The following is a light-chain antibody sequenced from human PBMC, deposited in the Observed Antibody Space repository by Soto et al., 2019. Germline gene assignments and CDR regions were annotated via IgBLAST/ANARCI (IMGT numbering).Light chain of an antibody. J-gene: IGLJ2*01. CDR3: ISYTSRNTLV. V-gene: IGLV2-14*01. CDR1: SSDIGGYNY. CDR2: EVS. Sequence: QSALTQPASVSGSPGQSITISCTGTSSDIGGYNYVSWYQQHPGKAPKLMIYEVSNRPSGVSNRFFGSKSGNTASLTISGLQAEDEANYYCISYTSRNTLVFGGGTKVTVL.